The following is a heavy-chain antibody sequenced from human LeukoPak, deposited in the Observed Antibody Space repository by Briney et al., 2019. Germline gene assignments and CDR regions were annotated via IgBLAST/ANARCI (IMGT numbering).Heavy chain of an antibody. CDR2: ISGNGGSI. J-gene: IGHJ5*02. Sequence: GGSLRLSCSASGFTFSIYTMYWVRQPPGKGLQYVSGISGNGGSIYYADSVKGRFIISRDNSKNTLYLQMNSLRAEDTAVYYCARVVGNWFDPWGQGTLVTVSS. V-gene: IGHV3-64*04. D-gene: IGHD1-26*01. CDR1: GFTFSIYT. CDR3: ARVVGNWFDP.